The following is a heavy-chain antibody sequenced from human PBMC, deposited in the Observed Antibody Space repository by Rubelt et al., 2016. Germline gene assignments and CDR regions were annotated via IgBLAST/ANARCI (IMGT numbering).Heavy chain of an antibody. CDR1: GGSISSYY. J-gene: IGHJ4*02. D-gene: IGHD6-19*01. CDR2: IYYSGST. Sequence: QVQLQESGPGLVKPSETLSLTCTVSGGSISSYYWSWTRQPPGKGLEWIGYIYYSGSTNYNPSLKSRVTISVDTSKNQFSLKVSAVTAADTAVYFCASSYRSGWTFDYWGQGTLVTVSS. CDR3: ASSYRSGWTFDY. V-gene: IGHV4-59*01.